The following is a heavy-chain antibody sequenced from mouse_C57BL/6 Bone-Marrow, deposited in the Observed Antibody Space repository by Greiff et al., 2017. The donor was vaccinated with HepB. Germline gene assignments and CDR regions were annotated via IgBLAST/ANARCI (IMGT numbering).Heavy chain of an antibody. CDR1: GFNIKDDY. Sequence: VQLQQSGAELVRPGDSVKLSCTASGFNIKDDYMHWVKQRPEQGLEWIGWIDPENGDTEYASKFQGKATITADTSSNTAYLQLSSLTSEDTAVYYCYDYDENYFDYWGQGTTLTVSS. CDR3: YDYDENYFDY. J-gene: IGHJ2*01. D-gene: IGHD2-4*01. V-gene: IGHV14-4*01. CDR2: IDPENGDT.